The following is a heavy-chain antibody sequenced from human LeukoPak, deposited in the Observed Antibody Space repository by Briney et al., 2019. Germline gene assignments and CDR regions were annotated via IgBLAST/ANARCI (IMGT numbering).Heavy chain of an antibody. CDR2: IKQDGSEK. Sequence: GGSLRLSCAASGFTVSSNYMSWVRQAPGKGLEWVANIKQDGSEKYYVDSVKGRFTISRDNAKNSLYLQMNSLRAEDTAVYYCAGSSGWARYFDYWGQGALVTVSS. D-gene: IGHD6-19*01. CDR1: GFTVSSNY. J-gene: IGHJ4*02. CDR3: AGSSGWARYFDY. V-gene: IGHV3-7*05.